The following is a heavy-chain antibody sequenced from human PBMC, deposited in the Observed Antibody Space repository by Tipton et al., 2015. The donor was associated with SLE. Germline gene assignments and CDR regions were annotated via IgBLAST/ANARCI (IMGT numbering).Heavy chain of an antibody. CDR3: ASSSGYYAPYYFDY. J-gene: IGHJ4*02. D-gene: IGHD3-22*01. V-gene: IGHV3-30*14. CDR2: ISYDGSVR. Sequence: SLRLSCAASGFSFSTYAMHWIRQAPGKGLEWVAVISYDGSVRNYADSVKGRFTISRDNSKNTLYLQMNSLRAEDTAVYYCASSSGYYAPYYFDYWGQGTLVTVSS. CDR1: GFSFSTYA.